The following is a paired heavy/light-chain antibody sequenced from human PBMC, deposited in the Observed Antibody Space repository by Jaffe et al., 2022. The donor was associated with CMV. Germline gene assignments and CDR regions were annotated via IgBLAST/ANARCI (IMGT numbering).Heavy chain of an antibody. Sequence: QLQLQESGPGLVKPSETLSLTCTVSGGSISSSAYYWAWIRQPPGKGLEWIGNVFYSGSTYYTPSLKSRLMIFVDTSKNQFSLRLASVTAADTAVYYCARQFSGYFDILTADSYYYYYMDVWGKGTTVTVSS. V-gene: IGHV4-39*01. J-gene: IGHJ6*03. CDR3: ARQFSGYFDILTADSYYYYYMDV. CDR1: GGSISSSAYY. D-gene: IGHD3-9*01. CDR2: VFYSGST.
Light chain of an antibody. V-gene: IGKV1-5*03. CDR1: QSINSW. CDR3: QQYESNWGT. CDR2: KAS. J-gene: IGKJ1*01. Sequence: DIQMTQSPSTLSASIGDRVTITCRASQSINSWLAWYQFKPGNAPKLLIYKASTLESGVPSRFSGSGYGTEFTLTISSLQPDDFATYYCQQYESNWGTFGQGTKVEV.